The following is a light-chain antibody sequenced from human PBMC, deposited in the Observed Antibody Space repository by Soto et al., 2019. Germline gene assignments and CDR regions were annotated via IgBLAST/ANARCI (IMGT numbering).Light chain of an antibody. J-gene: IGLJ1*01. CDR3: SSYTSSSLGV. CDR2: DVS. Sequence: SVLTQPASVSGSPGQSITISCTGTSSDVGGYNYVSWYQQHPGKAPKLMIYDVSNRPSGVSNRFSGSKSGNTASQTISGLQAEDEADYYCSSYTSSSLGVFGTGTKVTVL. V-gene: IGLV2-14*01. CDR1: SSDVGGYNY.